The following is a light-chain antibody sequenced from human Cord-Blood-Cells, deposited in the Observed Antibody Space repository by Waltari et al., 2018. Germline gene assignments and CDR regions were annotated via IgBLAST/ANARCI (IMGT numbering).Light chain of an antibody. CDR2: EGS. V-gene: IGLV2-23*01. Sequence: QSALTQPPSQSESPGPSITTSCPGSSRHVGSYNLVSWYQQHPGKAPKLMIYEGSKRPSGVSNRFSGSKSGNTASLTISGLQAEDEADYYCCSYAGSSTYVFGTGTKVTVL. J-gene: IGLJ1*01. CDR3: CSYAGSSTYV. CDR1: SRHVGSYNL.